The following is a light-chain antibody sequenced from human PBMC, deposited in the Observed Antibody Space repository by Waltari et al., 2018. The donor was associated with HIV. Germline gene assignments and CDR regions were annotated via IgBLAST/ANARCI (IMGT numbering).Light chain of an antibody. V-gene: IGKV4-1*01. Sequence: DIVMTQSPDSLALSLGERATINCKSSRTILFPSNSKNYLAWYQQKPGQSPKLLIYWASTRESGVPDRFIGGGSGTNFTLTISSLQTEDVAVYYCQQYFSSPLTFGGGTRVEIK. J-gene: IGKJ4*01. CDR2: WAS. CDR1: RTILFPSNSKNY. CDR3: QQYFSSPLT.